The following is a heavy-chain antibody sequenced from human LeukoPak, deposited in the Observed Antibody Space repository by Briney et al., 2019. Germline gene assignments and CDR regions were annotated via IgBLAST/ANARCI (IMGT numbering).Heavy chain of an antibody. CDR3: ARVDGSGGYIHDY. CDR1: GYTFTSYG. J-gene: IGHJ4*02. Sequence: ASVKVSCKASGYTFTSYGIXXVRXXXGXXXXXXGWISAYNGNTNYAQKLQGRVTMTTDTSTSTAYIELRSLRSDDTAVYYCARVDGSGGYIHDYWGQGTLVTVSS. CDR2: ISAYNGNT. V-gene: IGHV1-18*01. D-gene: IGHD3-10*01.